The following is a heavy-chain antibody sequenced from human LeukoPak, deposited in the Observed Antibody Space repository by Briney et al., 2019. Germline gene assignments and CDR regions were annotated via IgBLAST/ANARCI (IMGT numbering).Heavy chain of an antibody. CDR2: ISLSGDSI. V-gene: IGHV3-23*01. J-gene: IGHJ4*02. Sequence: GGSLRLSCAASGFSFSRFAMSWVRQAPGKGLEWVSSISLSGDSIYHADSVKGRFTTSRDNSKSTLYLQMTNLRAEDSAVYFCAKDDQVIDNFCFESWGQGTLVTVSS. CDR3: AKDDQVIDNFCFES. D-gene: IGHD2-21*01. CDR1: GFSFSRFA.